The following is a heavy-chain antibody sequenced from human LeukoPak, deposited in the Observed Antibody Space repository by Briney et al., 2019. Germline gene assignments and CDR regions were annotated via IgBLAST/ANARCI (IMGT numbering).Heavy chain of an antibody. D-gene: IGHD3-16*01. J-gene: IGHJ3*02. CDR1: GFTFSSYW. V-gene: IGHV3-7*01. CDR3: ARITWSLGAFDI. Sequence: GGSLRLSCAASGFTFSSYWMSWVRQAPGKGLEWVANIKHDGSEEYYVDSVKGRFTISRDNAKSSLYLQMNNLRVEDTAVYYCARITWSLGAFDIWGRGTTVTVSS. CDR2: IKHDGSEE.